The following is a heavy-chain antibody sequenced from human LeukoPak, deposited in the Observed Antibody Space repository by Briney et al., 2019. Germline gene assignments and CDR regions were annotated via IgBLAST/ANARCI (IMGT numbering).Heavy chain of an antibody. CDR3: ARGPTYYCDSSGYSFFFQH. V-gene: IGHV4-34*01. D-gene: IGHD3-22*01. CDR1: GGSFSGYY. CDR2: INHSGST. Sequence: SETLSLTCAVYGGSFSGYYWSWIRQPPGKGLEWIGEINHSGSTNYNPSLKSRVTISVDTSKNQFSLKLSSVTAADTAVYYCARGPTYYCDSSGYSFFFQHWGQGTLVTVSS. J-gene: IGHJ1*01.